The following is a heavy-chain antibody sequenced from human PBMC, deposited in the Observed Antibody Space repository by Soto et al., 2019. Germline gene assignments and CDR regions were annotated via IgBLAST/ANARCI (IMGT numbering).Heavy chain of an antibody. D-gene: IGHD4-17*01. CDR1: GFTFSSFG. Sequence: PGGSLRLSCAASGFTFSSFGMHWVRQAPGKGLEWVAVISYDGSNKYYADSVKGRFTISRDNSKNTLYLQMNSLRAEDTAAYYCANLDYGDYDYWGQGTLVTVSS. CDR2: ISYDGSNK. V-gene: IGHV3-30*18. CDR3: ANLDYGDYDY. J-gene: IGHJ4*02.